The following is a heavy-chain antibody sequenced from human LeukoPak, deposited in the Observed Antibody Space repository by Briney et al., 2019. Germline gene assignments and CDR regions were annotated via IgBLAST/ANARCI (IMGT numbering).Heavy chain of an antibody. CDR2: ISTSSSTK. J-gene: IGHJ4*02. CDR3: ARESFAARWD. V-gene: IGHV3-48*03. CDR1: GFIFSSYE. D-gene: IGHD6-6*01. Sequence: GGSLRLSCAASGFIFSSYEMNWVRQAPGKGLEWVSYISTSSSTKYYADSVKGRFIISRDNAKNSLYLQMNSLTAEDTAVYYCARESFAARWDWGQGTLVTVSS.